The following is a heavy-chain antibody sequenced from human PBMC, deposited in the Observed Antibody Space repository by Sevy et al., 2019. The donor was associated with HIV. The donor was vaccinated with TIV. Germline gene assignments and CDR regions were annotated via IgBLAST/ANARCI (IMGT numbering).Heavy chain of an antibody. J-gene: IGHJ4*02. CDR1: GGSISSGDYY. Sequence: LSLTCTVSGGSISSGDYYWSWIRQPPGKGLEWIGYIYYSGRTYYNPSLKSRVTISVDTSKNQFSLKLSSVTAADTAVYYCARDGTYCTNGVCYTMHFDYWGQGTLVTVSS. CDR3: ARDGTYCTNGVCYTMHFDY. CDR2: IYYSGRT. D-gene: IGHD2-8*01. V-gene: IGHV4-30-4*01.